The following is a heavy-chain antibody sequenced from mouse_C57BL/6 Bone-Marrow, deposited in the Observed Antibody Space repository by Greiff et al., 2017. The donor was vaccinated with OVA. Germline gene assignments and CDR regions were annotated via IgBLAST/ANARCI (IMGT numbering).Heavy chain of an antibody. D-gene: IGHD1-1*01. V-gene: IGHV1-15*01. CDR1: GYTFTDYE. CDR2: IYPGTGGT. CDR3: TRTVVEYYYAMDY. Sequence: VQLQQSGAELVRPGASVKLSCKASGYTFTDYEMHWVKQTPVHGLEWIGAIYPGTGGTAYNQKFKGKATLTADKSSSTAYMQLRSLTSEDSAVYYCTRTVVEYYYAMDYWGQGTSVTVSS. J-gene: IGHJ4*01.